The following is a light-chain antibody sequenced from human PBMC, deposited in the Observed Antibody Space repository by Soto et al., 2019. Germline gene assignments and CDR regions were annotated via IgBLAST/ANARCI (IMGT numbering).Light chain of an antibody. V-gene: IGKV1-9*01. CDR1: QAVPNN. CDR2: EES. Sequence: DIHLTQSPSFLSASVGDRVTITCRPSQAVPNNMAWYQQKPGKPPKLLIYEESTLHSGVPSRFSGRKSGTQFTLTIDSLQPEDFATYYCQQRSIWPPYTFGQGTKLEIK. J-gene: IGKJ2*01. CDR3: QQRSIWPPYT.